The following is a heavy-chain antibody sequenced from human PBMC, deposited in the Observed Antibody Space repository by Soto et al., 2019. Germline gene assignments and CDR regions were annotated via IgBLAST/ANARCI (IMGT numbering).Heavy chain of an antibody. CDR1: GFTFSIYA. CDR2: LYGNGDGV. D-gene: IGHD3-10*01. Sequence: EVQLLESGGGLVQPGGSLRLSCAASGFTFSIYAMSWVRQAPGKGLEWVSGLYGNGDGVSYADSVRGRFTISRDNSNNMLYLQMYNLRVEDTAMYYCAKDRQSYGRWPFDHWGQGTLVTVSS. V-gene: IGHV3-23*01. J-gene: IGHJ4*02. CDR3: AKDRQSYGRWPFDH.